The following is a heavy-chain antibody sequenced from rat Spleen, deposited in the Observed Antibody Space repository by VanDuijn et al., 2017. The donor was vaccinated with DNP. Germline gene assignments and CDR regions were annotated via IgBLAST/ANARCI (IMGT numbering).Heavy chain of an antibody. Sequence: EVQLVESGGGLVQPGRSLKLSCAASGITFRDYYMAWVRQAPTKGLEWVASISTGGGNTYYGDSVKGRFTISRDNAKNTQYLQMDSLRSEDTATYYCATQGYSSYYFDYWGQGVMVTVSS. V-gene: IGHV5S13*01. CDR3: ATQGYSSYYFDY. CDR1: GITFRDYY. D-gene: IGHD1-2*01. CDR2: ISTGGGNT. J-gene: IGHJ2*01.